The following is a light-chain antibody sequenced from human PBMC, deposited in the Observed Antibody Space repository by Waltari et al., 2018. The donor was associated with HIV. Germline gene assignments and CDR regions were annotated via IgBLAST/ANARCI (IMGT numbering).Light chain of an antibody. V-gene: IGLV2-11*01. J-gene: IGLJ1*01. CDR3: YSYAGSYTSV. Sequence: QSALTQPRSVSGSPGQPVTISCTGTSSDVGGYNYVSWYQQHPGKAPKLMIYDVNKRPSGVPDHFAGSKSGNTASLTISGLQTEDEADYYCYSYAGSYTSVFGTGTTVTVL. CDR1: SSDVGGYNY. CDR2: DVN.